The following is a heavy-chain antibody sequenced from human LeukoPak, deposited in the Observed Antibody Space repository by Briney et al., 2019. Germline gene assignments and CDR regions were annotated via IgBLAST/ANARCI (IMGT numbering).Heavy chain of an antibody. J-gene: IGHJ4*02. CDR3: ARYVYYDSSGYPNYYFDY. D-gene: IGHD3-22*01. CDR1: GGIFSSYT. CDR2: IIPILGIA. Sequence: ASVKVSCKASGGIFSSYTISWVRQAPGQGLEWMGSIIPILGIANYAQKFQGRVTITADKSTSTAYMELSRLRSEDTAVYYCARYVYYDSSGYPNYYFDYWGQGTLVTVSS. V-gene: IGHV1-69*02.